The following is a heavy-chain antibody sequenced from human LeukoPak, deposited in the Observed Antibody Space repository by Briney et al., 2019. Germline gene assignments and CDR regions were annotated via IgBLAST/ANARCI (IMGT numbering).Heavy chain of an antibody. J-gene: IGHJ4*02. Sequence: PSETLSLTCTVSGGSISSGSYYWSWIRQPAGKGLEWIGRIYTSGSTNYNPSLKSRVTISVDRSKNQFSLKLSSVTAADTAVYYCARGHSRCSSSSCSLDYWGQGTLVTVSS. CDR1: GGSISSGSYY. V-gene: IGHV4-61*02. CDR3: ARGHSRCSSSSCSLDY. CDR2: IYTSGST. D-gene: IGHD2-15*01.